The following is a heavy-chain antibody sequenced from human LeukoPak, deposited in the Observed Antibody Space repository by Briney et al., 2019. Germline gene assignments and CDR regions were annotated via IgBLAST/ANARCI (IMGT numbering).Heavy chain of an antibody. CDR2: IIPIFGTA. CDR1: GGTFSSYA. J-gene: IGHJ4*02. CDR3: AGEGHSSSSLDY. V-gene: IGHV1-69*13. D-gene: IGHD6-6*01. Sequence: SVKVSCKASGGTFSSYAISWVRQAPGQGLEWMGGIIPIFGTANYAQKFQGRVTITADESTSTAYMELSSLRSEDTAVYYCAGEGHSSSSLDYWGQGTLVTVSS.